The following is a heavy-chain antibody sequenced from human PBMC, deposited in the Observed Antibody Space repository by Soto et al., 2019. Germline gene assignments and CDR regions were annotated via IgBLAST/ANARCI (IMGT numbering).Heavy chain of an antibody. CDR2: VYYRGRS. D-gene: IGHD4-4*01. CDR3: VGQRTTVITQAYLDY. V-gene: IGHV4-39*01. CDR1: GGSVTNSSYY. J-gene: IGHJ4*02. Sequence: PSETLSLTCTVSGGSVTNSSYYWGWIRQSPGKGLEWIGSVYYRGRSYSKSSVKSRVTISVDTSKNQFSLNLNSVTASDTAVYFCVGQRTTVITQAYLDYWGPGALVTVS.